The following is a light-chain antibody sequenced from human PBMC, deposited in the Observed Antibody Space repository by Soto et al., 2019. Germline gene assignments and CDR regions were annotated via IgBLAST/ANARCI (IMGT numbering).Light chain of an antibody. CDR2: DVS. CDR3: SSYTSSSTVLYV. J-gene: IGLJ1*01. V-gene: IGLV2-14*01. CDR1: SSDIGAYNY. Sequence: QSVLTQPASVSGSPGQSITISCTGTSSDIGAYNYVSWYQQHPGKAPKLMIHDVSNRPSGVSSRFSGSKSGNTASPSISGLQAEDEADYYCSSYTSSSTVLYVLGTGTKVTVL.